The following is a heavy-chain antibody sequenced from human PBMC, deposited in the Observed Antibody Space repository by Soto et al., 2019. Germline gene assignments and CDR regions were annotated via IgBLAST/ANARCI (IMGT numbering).Heavy chain of an antibody. V-gene: IGHV4-61*01. Sequence: QVQLQESGPGLVKPSETLSLTCTVSGGSVSSGSHYWSWIRQPPGKGLEWIGYIYYSGSTNYNPSLKSRVTISVDMSKNQFSLKLSSVTAADTAVYYCARDRGLAAAGIDYWGQGTLVTVSS. CDR1: GGSVSSGSHY. CDR2: IYYSGST. J-gene: IGHJ4*02. D-gene: IGHD6-13*01. CDR3: ARDRGLAAAGIDY.